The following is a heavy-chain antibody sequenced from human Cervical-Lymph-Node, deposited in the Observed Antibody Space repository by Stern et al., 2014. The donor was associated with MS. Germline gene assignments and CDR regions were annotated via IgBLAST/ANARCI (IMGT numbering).Heavy chain of an antibody. CDR2: VGGDGGIS. Sequence: EVQLVESGGESVQPGGSLRLSCAASGFHFSDYWIHWVRQPPGKGLQWVAHVGGDGGISAYADSVKGRFTTSRDYAKHTVYPQTTNLRVEDTAIYYCARDSFRVDIWDDKEGFDPWGQGTLVTVSS. V-gene: IGHV3-74*01. CDR1: GFHFSDYW. D-gene: IGHD3-10*01. CDR3: ARDSFRVDIWDDKEGFDP. J-gene: IGHJ5*02.